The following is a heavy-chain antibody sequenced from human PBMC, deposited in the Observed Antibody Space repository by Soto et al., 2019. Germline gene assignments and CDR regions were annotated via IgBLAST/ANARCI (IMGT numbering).Heavy chain of an antibody. D-gene: IGHD1-26*01. CDR1: GYTFTSYG. Sequence: ASVKVSCKSSGYTFTSYGISGVRPAPGQGLEWMGWISAYNGNTNYAQKLQGRVTMTTDTPTSTAYMELRSLRSDDTAVYYCARDLAATKSWFDPWGQGTLVTVSS. J-gene: IGHJ5*02. V-gene: IGHV1-18*01. CDR2: ISAYNGNT. CDR3: ARDLAATKSWFDP.